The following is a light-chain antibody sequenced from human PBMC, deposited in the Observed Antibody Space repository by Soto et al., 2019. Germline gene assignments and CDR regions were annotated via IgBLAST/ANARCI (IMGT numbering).Light chain of an antibody. Sequence: DIQMTQSPSSVSASVGDRVTISCRASQDIDSWLAWFQHKPGKAPKLLISTASSLQSGVPSRFSGSGSGTDFTLTIASLQFEDFATYYCLQSDTCPYTFGLGTKLEIK. CDR2: TAS. CDR1: QDIDSW. J-gene: IGKJ2*01. CDR3: LQSDTCPYT. V-gene: IGKV1D-12*01.